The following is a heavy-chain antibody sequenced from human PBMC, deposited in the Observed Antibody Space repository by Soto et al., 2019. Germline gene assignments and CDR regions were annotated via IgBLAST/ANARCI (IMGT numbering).Heavy chain of an antibody. J-gene: IGHJ4*02. CDR3: ARGVSGGYSSGDYFDF. Sequence: GGSLRLSCAASEFTFSSYSMNWVRQAPGKGLEWVSCISSSSSYIYYADSVKGRFTISRDNAKNSLYLQMNSLRAEDTAVYYCARGVSGGYSSGDYFDFWGRGTLVTVSS. CDR1: EFTFSSYS. V-gene: IGHV3-21*01. CDR2: ISSSSSYI. D-gene: IGHD5-18*01.